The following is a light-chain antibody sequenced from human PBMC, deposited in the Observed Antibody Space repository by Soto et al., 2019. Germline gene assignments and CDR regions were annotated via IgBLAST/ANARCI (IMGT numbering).Light chain of an antibody. J-gene: IGLJ1*01. CDR2: DVS. CDR1: SSDVGGYNY. V-gene: IGLV2-14*03. CDR3: SSYTSSSTYV. Sequence: QSALTQPASVSGSPGQSITISCTGTSSDVGGYNYVSWYQHHPGKAPKLMIYDVSNRPSGVSDRFSGSKSGNTASLTISGLQAEDEADYYCSSYTSSSTYVFGTWTKLTV.